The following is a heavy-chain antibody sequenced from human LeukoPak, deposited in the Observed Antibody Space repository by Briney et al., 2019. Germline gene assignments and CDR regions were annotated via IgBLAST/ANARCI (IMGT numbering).Heavy chain of an antibody. Sequence: GGSLILSCAASGFTFSSYGMHWVRQAPGKGLEWVAFIQSDGSNKYYADSVKGRFTISRDNSKNTLYLQMNSLRAEDTAVYYCARSRPGYYYMDVWGKGTTVTVSS. CDR1: GFTFSSYG. V-gene: IGHV3-30*02. J-gene: IGHJ6*03. CDR3: ARSRPGYYYMDV. CDR2: IQSDGSNK.